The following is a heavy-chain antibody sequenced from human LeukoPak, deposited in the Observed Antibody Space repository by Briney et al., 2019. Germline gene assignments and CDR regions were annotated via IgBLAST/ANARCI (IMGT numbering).Heavy chain of an antibody. D-gene: IGHD2-15*01. CDR2: INPNSGGT. CDR1: GYTFTGYY. J-gene: IGHJ4*02. Sequence: GASVKVSCKASGYTFTGYYMHWVRQAPGQGLEWMGWINPNSGGTNYAQKFQGRVTMTRDTSISTAYMELSRLRSDDTAVYYCARETPRRGRGYCSGGSCSLMHYWGQGTLVTVSP. CDR3: ARETPRRGRGYCSGGSCSLMHY. V-gene: IGHV1-2*02.